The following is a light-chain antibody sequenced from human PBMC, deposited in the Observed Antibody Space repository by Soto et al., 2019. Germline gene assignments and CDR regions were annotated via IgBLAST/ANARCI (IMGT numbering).Light chain of an antibody. CDR3: MQALQTPYT. CDR1: QSLLHSDGYHS. J-gene: IGKJ2*01. V-gene: IGKV2-28*01. CDR2: LGS. Sequence: DIVMTQSPLSLPVTPGEPASISCRSSQSLLHSDGYHSLDWYLQKPGQSPQLLIYLGSNRASGVPDRFSGSGSGTDFTLKISRVEAEDVGVYYCMQALQTPYTFRQGTKLEIK.